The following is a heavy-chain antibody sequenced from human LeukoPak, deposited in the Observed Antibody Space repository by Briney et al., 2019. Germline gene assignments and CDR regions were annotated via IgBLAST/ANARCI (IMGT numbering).Heavy chain of an antibody. CDR1: NGSISSSSYY. J-gene: IGHJ4*02. CDR2: IYYSGST. Sequence: SEALSHTCTVSNGSISSSSYYWGWIRQPPGKGLEWIGIIYYSGSTYYNPSLKSRVTISVDTSKNQFSHKLSSVTAADTAVYYCASDYCSGGSCYSGFGYWGQGTLVTVSS. CDR3: ASDYCSGGSCYSGFGY. D-gene: IGHD2-15*01. V-gene: IGHV4-39*01.